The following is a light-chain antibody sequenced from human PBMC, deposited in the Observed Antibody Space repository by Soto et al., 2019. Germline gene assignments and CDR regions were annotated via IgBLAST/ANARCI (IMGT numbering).Light chain of an antibody. CDR1: QSVGTN. CDR3: QQNDNRRT. CDR2: GAS. Sequence: EIVMTQSPATLSVSPGERATFSCRASQSVGTNLAWYRQKSGQAPSLLIYGASARAPGIPARFSGSGSGTEFTLTISSLQSEDFAVYCCQQNDNRRTFGQGTKVEVK. J-gene: IGKJ1*01. V-gene: IGKV3-15*01.